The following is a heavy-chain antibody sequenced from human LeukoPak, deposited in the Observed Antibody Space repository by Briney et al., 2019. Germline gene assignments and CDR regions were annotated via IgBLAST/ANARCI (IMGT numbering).Heavy chain of an antibody. CDR1: GASISSGGYY. V-gene: IGHV4-30-2*01. J-gene: IGHJ6*03. CDR3: ARWSGSVTARNYYYYMDV. D-gene: IGHD6-6*01. CDR2: FNHSGST. Sequence: SETLSLTCTVSGASISSGGYYWSWIRQPPGKGLEWIGYFNHSGSTYYNASLKSRVTISVDRSKNQFSLKLSSVTAADTAVYYCARWSGSVTARNYYYYMDVWGEGTTVTVSS.